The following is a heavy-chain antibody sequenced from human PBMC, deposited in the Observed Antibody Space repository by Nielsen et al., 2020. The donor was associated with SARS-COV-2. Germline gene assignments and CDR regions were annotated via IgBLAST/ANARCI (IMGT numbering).Heavy chain of an antibody. V-gene: IGHV3-15*01. CDR1: GFTFRNAW. D-gene: IGHD6-6*01. CDR3: TTRGEQLVSSGYYIDV. CDR2: IKSKIDGGTT. J-gene: IGHJ6*03. Sequence: GESLKISCAASGFTFRNAWMSWVRQAPGKGLEWIGRIKSKIDGGTTDYAAPVKGRFIISRDDSKNTLYLQMSNLKSEDTAVYYCTTRGEQLVSSGYYIDVWGKGTTVTVSS.